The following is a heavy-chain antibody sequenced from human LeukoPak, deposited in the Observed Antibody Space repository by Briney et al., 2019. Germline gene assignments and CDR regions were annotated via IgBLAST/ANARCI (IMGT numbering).Heavy chain of an antibody. V-gene: IGHV4-59*01. Sequence: PSETLSLTCTVSGGSISSYYWSWIRQPPGKGLGWIGYIYYSGSTNYNPSLKSRVTISVDTSKNQFSLKLSSVTAADTAVYYCERYDVDTAMGYDYWGQGTLVTVSS. CDR1: GGSISSYY. CDR3: ERYDVDTAMGYDY. CDR2: IYYSGST. J-gene: IGHJ4*02. D-gene: IGHD5-18*01.